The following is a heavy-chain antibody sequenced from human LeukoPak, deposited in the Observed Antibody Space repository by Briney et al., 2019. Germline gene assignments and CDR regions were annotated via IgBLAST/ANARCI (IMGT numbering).Heavy chain of an antibody. V-gene: IGHV3-7*05. J-gene: IGHJ4*02. CDR1: GFTFNKFY. CDR3: ARENYWKFDY. CDR2: IKQDGSER. Sequence: GGSLRLSCAASGFTFNKFYMGWVRQAPGKGLEWVANIKQDGSERSYVDSVKGRFTISRDNAKNSLYLQLDSLRAEDTAVYYCARENYWKFDYWGQGTLVTASS. D-gene: IGHD1-1*01.